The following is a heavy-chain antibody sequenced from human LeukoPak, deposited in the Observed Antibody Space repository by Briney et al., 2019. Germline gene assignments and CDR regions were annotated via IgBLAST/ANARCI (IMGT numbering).Heavy chain of an antibody. CDR3: AKDLRDTAMVTPIDY. J-gene: IGHJ4*02. D-gene: IGHD5-18*01. CDR2: ISYDGSNK. Sequence: GGSLRLSCAASGFTFSNYGMHWVRQAPGKGLEWVAVISYDGSNKYYADSVKGRFTISRDNSKNTLYLQMNSLRAEDTAVYYCAKDLRDTAMVTPIDYWGQGTLVTVSS. CDR1: GFTFSNYG. V-gene: IGHV3-30*18.